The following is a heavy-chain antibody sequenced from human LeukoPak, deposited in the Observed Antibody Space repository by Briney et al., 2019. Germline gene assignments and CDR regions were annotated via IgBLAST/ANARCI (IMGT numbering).Heavy chain of an antibody. J-gene: IGHJ4*02. CDR2: INHSGST. CDR3: ARARLPGYSGYDF. D-gene: IGHD5-12*01. CDR1: GGSFSGYY. V-gene: IGHV4-34*01. Sequence: PSETLSLTCAVYGGSFSGYYWSWIRQPPGKGLERIGEINHSGSTNYNPSLKSRVTISVDTSKNQFSLKLSSVTAADTAVYYCARARLPGYSGYDFWGQGTLVTVSS.